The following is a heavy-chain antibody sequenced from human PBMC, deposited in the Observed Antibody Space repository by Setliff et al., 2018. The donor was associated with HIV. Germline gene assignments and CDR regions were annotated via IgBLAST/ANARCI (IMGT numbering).Heavy chain of an antibody. CDR3: ARGGYYYYFGVDV. CDR1: GGSISSRSYY. V-gene: IGHV4-61*10. D-gene: IGHD3-16*01. Sequence: PSETLSLTCTVSGGSISSRSYYWSWLRQPAGKGLEWIGRIYSNGKTDYNPSLKSRVTISVDTSKNQFSLTLTSVTAADTAVYYCARGGYYYYFGVDVWGQGTTVTVSS. J-gene: IGHJ6*02. CDR2: IYSNGKT.